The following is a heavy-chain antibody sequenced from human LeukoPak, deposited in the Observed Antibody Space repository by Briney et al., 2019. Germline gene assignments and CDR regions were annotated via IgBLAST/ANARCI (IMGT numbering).Heavy chain of an antibody. J-gene: IGHJ3*02. V-gene: IGHV1-69*04. CDR2: IIPILGIA. CDR3: ARLQTLTTVTNAFDI. D-gene: IGHD4-17*01. Sequence: SVKVSCKASGGTFSSYAISWVRQAPGQGPEWMGRIIPILGIANYAQKFQGRVTITADKSTSTAYMELSSLRSEDTAVYYCARLQTLTTVTNAFDIWGQGTMVTVSS. CDR1: GGTFSSYA.